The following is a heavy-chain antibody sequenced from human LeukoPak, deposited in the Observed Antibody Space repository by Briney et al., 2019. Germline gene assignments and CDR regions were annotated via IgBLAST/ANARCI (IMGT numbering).Heavy chain of an antibody. CDR3: ARDEAAASGNWFDP. CDR2: IYSSGRT. J-gene: IGHJ5*02. V-gene: IGHV4-59*01. CDR1: GGSISSYY. D-gene: IGHD6-13*01. Sequence: PSETLSLTCTVSGGSISSYYWSWIRQPPGKGLEWIGYIYSSGRTNYNPSLKSGVTISVDTSKNQFSLKLSAVTAADTAVYYCARDEAAASGNWFDPWGQGTLVTVSS.